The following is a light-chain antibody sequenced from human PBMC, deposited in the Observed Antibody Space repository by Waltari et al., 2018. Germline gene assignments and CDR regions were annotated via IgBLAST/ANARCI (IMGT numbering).Light chain of an antibody. CDR1: DIGRKS. CDR3: QVWDSASDHPAVV. Sequence: SYVLSQPPSVSVAPGKTARITCGGKDIGRKSVHWYRQKPGQAPWLGIRYDSDRPGGIPERFSGAKSGNTATLTISRVEGGDEADYYCQVWDSASDHPAVVFGGGTKVTVL. V-gene: IGLV3-21*04. CDR2: YDS. J-gene: IGLJ2*01.